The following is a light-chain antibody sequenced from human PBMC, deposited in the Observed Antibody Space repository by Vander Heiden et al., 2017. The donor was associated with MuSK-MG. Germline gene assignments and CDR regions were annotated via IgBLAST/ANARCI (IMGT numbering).Light chain of an antibody. CDR3: QQTVINPRHT. CDR2: AAS. V-gene: IGKV1-39*01. Sequence: DIQMTQSPSSLSASVGDRVTITCRASQSIKTYLNWYQQKPGKAPKLLIYAASSLQSGVPSRFSGSGYGTDFTLSISGRQPEDFAPYYCQQTVINPRHTFGGGTKVEIK. CDR1: QSIKTY. J-gene: IGKJ4*01.